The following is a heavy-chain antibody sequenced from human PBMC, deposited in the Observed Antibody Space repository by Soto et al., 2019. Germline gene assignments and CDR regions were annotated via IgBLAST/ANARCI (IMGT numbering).Heavy chain of an antibody. J-gene: IGHJ4*02. V-gene: IGHV1-3*01. CDR3: ARDLGGWTDY. D-gene: IGHD6-19*01. Sequence: QVQLVQSGAEVKKPGASVKLSCKASGYTFTSYAMQCVRQAPGQRLEWMGWINAGNGNTKYSQKFQGRVTITSDTSASTDYMELSSLRSEDTAVYYCARDLGGWTDYWGQGTLVNVSS. CDR1: GYTFTSYA. CDR2: INAGNGNT.